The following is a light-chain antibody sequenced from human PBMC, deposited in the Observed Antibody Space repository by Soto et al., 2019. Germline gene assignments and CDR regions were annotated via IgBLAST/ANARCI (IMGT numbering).Light chain of an antibody. V-gene: IGKV1-6*01. CDR3: LQYRNYPRT. J-gene: IGKJ1*01. CDR1: QDIRNE. CDR2: GAS. Sequence: AIQMTQSPSSLSASLGDRVTITCRASQDIRNELGWYQQRPGKAPKPLIYGASNLESGVPSRFSGSGSGTDFTLTISSLQPEDFATYYCLQYRNYPRTFGQGTKVESK.